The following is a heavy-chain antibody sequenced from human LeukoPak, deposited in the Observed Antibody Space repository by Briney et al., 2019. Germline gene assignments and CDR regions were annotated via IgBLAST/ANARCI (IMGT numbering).Heavy chain of an antibody. CDR2: IYNRGST. CDR1: GGSIGNHY. D-gene: IGHD4-4*01. Sequence: SETLSLTCSVSGGSIGNHYWAWIRQPPGKGLEWIGHIYNRGSTNYNPSLKSRVTISVDTSRNQFSLRLSSVTAADTAVYYCARHGASNAPYYYATDVWGQGTTVTVSS. V-gene: IGHV4-59*08. CDR3: ARHGASNAPYYYATDV. J-gene: IGHJ6*02.